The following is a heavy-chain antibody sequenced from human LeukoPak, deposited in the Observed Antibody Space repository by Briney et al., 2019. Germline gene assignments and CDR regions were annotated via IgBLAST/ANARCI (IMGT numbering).Heavy chain of an antibody. CDR3: ARDGSGGGGYFDY. J-gene: IGHJ4*02. D-gene: IGHD6-19*01. CDR2: INPSGGST. CDR1: GYTFTSYY. V-gene: IGHV1-46*01. Sequence: ASVKVSCKASGYTFTSYYMHWVRQAPGQGLEWMGIINPSGGSTSYAQKFQGRVTMTRDMSTSTVYMELSSLRSEDTAVFYCARDGSGGGGYFDYWGQGTLVIVSS.